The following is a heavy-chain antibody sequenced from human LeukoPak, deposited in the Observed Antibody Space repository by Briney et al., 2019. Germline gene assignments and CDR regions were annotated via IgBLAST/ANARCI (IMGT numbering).Heavy chain of an antibody. Sequence: SETLSLTCTVSGGSISSYYWSWIRQPAGEGLEWIGRLHTSGSTHYNPSLKSRVTISVDTSKNQFSLKLSSVTAADTAVYYCARNLGRWGFDYWGQGTLVTVSS. J-gene: IGHJ4*02. CDR2: LHTSGST. V-gene: IGHV4-4*07. CDR3: ARNLGRWGFDY. CDR1: GGSISSYY. D-gene: IGHD3-16*01.